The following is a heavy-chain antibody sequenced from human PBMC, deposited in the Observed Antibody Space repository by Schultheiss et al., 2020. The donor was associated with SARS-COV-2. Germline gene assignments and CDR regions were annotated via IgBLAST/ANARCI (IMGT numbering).Heavy chain of an antibody. V-gene: IGHV4-34*01. CDR2: INHSGST. D-gene: IGHD2-15*01. CDR1: GGSFSGYY. CDR3: AKDCSGGSCSIYYYYGMDV. Sequence: SQTLSLTCAVYGGSFSGYYWSWIRQPPGKGLEWIGEINHSGSTNYNPSLKSRVTISVDTSKNQFSLKLSSVTAADTAVYYCAKDCSGGSCSIYYYYGMDVWGQGTTVTVSS. J-gene: IGHJ6*02.